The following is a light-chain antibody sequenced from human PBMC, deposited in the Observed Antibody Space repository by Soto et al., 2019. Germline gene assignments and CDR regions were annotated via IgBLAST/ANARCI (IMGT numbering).Light chain of an antibody. J-gene: IGKJ5*01. CDR3: QQSYDTPRLT. CDR2: GAS. CDR1: QTVSSSY. V-gene: IGKV3-20*01. Sequence: IVLTQSPGTLFFSRVERAALSLRASQTVSSSYLAWYQQKPGQSPRLLIYGASSRATGIPDRFSGSGSGTDFTLTISSLQPEDFATYYCQQSYDTPRLTFGQGTRLEIK.